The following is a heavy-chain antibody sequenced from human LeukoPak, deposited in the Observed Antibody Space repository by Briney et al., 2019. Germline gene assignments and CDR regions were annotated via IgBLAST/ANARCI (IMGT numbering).Heavy chain of an antibody. D-gene: IGHD6-13*01. CDR1: GYTFTSYD. CDR3: VIAAAVTGAFDI. Sequence: GASVKVSCKASGYTFTSYDINWVRQATGQGLEWMGWMNLNSGNTGYAQKFQGRVTMTRNTSISTAYMELSSLRSEDTAVYYCVIAAAVTGAFDIWGQGTMVTVSS. CDR2: MNLNSGNT. J-gene: IGHJ3*02. V-gene: IGHV1-8*01.